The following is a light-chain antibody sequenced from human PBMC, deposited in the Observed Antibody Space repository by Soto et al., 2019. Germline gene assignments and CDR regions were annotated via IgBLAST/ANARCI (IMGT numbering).Light chain of an antibody. CDR2: GAS. Sequence: EIVITQSPSTLSVSPGEGATLSCRASQGIGNTLAWYQQKPGQTPRLLIYGASIRATGVPARFSGSGSGTDFTLTISSLQAEDFASYYCQQTRAYPSTFGGGTKVDIK. CDR3: QQTRAYPST. V-gene: IGKV3-15*01. J-gene: IGKJ4*01. CDR1: QGIGNT.